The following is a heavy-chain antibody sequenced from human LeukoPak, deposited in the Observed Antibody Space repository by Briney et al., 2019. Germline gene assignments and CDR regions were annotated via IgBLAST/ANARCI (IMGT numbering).Heavy chain of an antibody. V-gene: IGHV4-59*01. D-gene: IGHD3-16*02. CDR2: IYYSGST. J-gene: IGHJ4*02. CDR1: GGSISSYY. CDR3: ARTRLRSGELSLYYFDY. Sequence: PSETLSLTCTVSGGSISSYYWSWIRQPPGKGLEWIGYIYYSGSTNYNPSLKSRVTISVDTSKNQFSLKLSSVTAADTAVYYCARTRLRSGELSLYYFDYWGQGTLVTVSS.